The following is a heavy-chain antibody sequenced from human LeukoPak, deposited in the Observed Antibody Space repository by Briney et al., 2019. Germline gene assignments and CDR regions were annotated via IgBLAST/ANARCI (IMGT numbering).Heavy chain of an antibody. D-gene: IGHD2-2*01. J-gene: IGHJ6*03. Sequence: GGSLRLSCAASGFTFSTYGMHWVRQAPGKGLEGVAFIRFDGSNKYYADSVKGRFTISRDSSKNTLYLQMNSLRAEDTAVYYCAKSGYCTGTSCYLYYYMDVWGKGTTVTISS. CDR2: IRFDGSNK. V-gene: IGHV3-30*02. CDR1: GFTFSTYG. CDR3: AKSGYCTGTSCYLYYYMDV.